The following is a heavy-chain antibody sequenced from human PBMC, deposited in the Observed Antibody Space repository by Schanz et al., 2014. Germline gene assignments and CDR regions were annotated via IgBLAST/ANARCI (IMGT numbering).Heavy chain of an antibody. CDR1: GYTFTSYD. D-gene: IGHD3-22*01. V-gene: IGHV1-18*01. CDR2: ISAYNGNT. Sequence: QVQLIQSGAEVKKPGASVKVSCTASGYTFTSYDINWVRQAPGQGLEWMGWISAYNGNTNYAQKLQGRVTMTTDTSTSTVYMELSGLRSEDTAVYYCAGAFDSSGYYFDYWGQGTLVTVSS. CDR3: AGAFDSSGYYFDY. J-gene: IGHJ4*02.